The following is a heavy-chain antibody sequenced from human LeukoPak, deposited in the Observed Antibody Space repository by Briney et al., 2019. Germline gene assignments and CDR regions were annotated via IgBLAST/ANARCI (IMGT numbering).Heavy chain of an antibody. V-gene: IGHV4-39*07. CDR2: IYYSGST. CDR1: GGSISSSSYY. Sequence: SETLSLTCTVSGGSISSSSYYWGWIRQPPGKGLEWIGSIYYSGSTYYNPSLKSRVTISVDTSKNQFSLKLSSVTAADTAVYYCAREVGTTRWFDPWGQGTLVTVSS. D-gene: IGHD1/OR15-1a*01. CDR3: AREVGTTRWFDP. J-gene: IGHJ5*02.